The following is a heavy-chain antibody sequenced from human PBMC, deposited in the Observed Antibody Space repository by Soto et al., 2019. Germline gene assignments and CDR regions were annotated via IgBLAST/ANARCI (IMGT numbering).Heavy chain of an antibody. CDR1: GFTVSSNY. CDR3: ARVLIDPGIAVAGTGVYYYYGMDV. V-gene: IGHV3-66*01. D-gene: IGHD6-19*01. Sequence: GGSLRLSCAASGFTVSSNYMSWVRQAPGKGLEWVSVIYSGGSTYYADSVKGRFTISRDNTKNTLYLQINSLRAEDTAVYYCARVLIDPGIAVAGTGVYYYYGMDVWGQGTTVTVSS. CDR2: IYSGGST. J-gene: IGHJ6*02.